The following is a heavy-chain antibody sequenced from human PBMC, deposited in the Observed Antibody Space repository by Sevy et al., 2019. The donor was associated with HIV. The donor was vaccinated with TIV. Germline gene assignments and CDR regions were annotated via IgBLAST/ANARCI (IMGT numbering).Heavy chain of an antibody. J-gene: IGHJ3*02. V-gene: IGHV1-24*01. CDR2: FDPEDGET. Sequence: ASVKVSCKVSGCILSELSVHWVRQAPGKGLEWMGGFDPEDGETIYAQKFQGRVTMTEDTSTDTAYIELTSLRSEDTAVYYCATAPARMLVADDAFDIWGQGTMVTVSS. D-gene: IGHD5-12*01. CDR3: ATAPARMLVADDAFDI. CDR1: GCILSELS.